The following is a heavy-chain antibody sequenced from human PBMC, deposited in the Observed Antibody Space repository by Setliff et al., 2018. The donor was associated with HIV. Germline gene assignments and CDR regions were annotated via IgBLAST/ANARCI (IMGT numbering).Heavy chain of an antibody. CDR2: IYHSGST. J-gene: IGHJ4*02. CDR1: SGSISSSNW. Sequence: PSETLSLTCAVSSGSISSSNWWSWVRQPPGKGLEWIGEIYHSGSTNYNPSLKSRVTMSVDTSKNLFSLRLSSVTAADTAVYYCARDPVITMMVGPRFYFDYWGKGVLVTVSS. V-gene: IGHV4-4*02. CDR3: ARDPVITMMVGPRFYFDY. D-gene: IGHD3-22*01.